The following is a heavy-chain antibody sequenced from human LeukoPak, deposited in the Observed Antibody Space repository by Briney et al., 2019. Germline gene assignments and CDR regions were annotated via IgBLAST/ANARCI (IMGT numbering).Heavy chain of an antibody. J-gene: IGHJ6*02. V-gene: IGHV3-23*01. CDR1: GFTFSNHV. CDR3: AKGASRGMDV. CDR2: ISISGRT. Sequence: GGSLRLSCAASGFTFSNHVMNWVRQAPGKGLGWVSTISISGRTYYADSVKGRFTVSTDNSKNRLYLQMNSLRAEDTAVYFCAKGASRGMDVWGQGMTVTVSS.